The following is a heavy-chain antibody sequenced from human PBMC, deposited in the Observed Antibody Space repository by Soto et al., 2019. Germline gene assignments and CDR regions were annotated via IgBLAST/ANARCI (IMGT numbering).Heavy chain of an antibody. CDR3: ARGIRASLHTYDY. CDR2: ISYTGSDT. CDR1: GFTFCVHA. Sequence: GGSLRLSCAASGFTFCVHAMSWVRQAPGRGLEWVSGISYTGSDTFYADSVKGRFTISRDNSRNIVVLQMNGLRADDTAVYYCARGIRASLHTYDYWGQGTLVTVSS. J-gene: IGHJ4*02. V-gene: IGHV3-23*01. D-gene: IGHD1-26*01.